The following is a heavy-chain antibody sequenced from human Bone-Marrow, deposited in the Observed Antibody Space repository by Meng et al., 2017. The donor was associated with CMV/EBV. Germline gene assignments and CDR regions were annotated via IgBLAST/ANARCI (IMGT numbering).Heavy chain of an antibody. CDR1: GGSISSTHW. J-gene: IGHJ4*02. Sequence: VSGGSISSTHWWNWVRQPPGKGLEWIGEIDHSGNTNYNPSLQSRVTISVDKSKSQFSLKLSSVTAADTAVYYCARIFIAARRNYFDYWGQGTLVTVSS. V-gene: IGHV4-4*02. D-gene: IGHD6-6*01. CDR2: IDHSGNT. CDR3: ARIFIAARRNYFDY.